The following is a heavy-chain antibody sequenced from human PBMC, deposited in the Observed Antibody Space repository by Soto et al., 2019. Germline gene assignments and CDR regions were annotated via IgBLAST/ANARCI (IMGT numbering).Heavy chain of an antibody. Sequence: QVQLVQSGAEVKKPGASVKVSCKASGYAFTTYAIHWVRQAPGQSLEWMGWINVGNGDTKFSQKFQGRVTITRDTSASTAYMELSSLRSEDTAVYYCAGDLYPSSAPFDPWGQGTLVTVSS. CDR2: INVGNGDT. CDR3: AGDLYPSSAPFDP. CDR1: GYAFTTYA. D-gene: IGHD6-6*01. V-gene: IGHV1-3*01. J-gene: IGHJ5*02.